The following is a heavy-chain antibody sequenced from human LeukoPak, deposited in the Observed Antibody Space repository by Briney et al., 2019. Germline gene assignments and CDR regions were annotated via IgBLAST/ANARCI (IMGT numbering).Heavy chain of an antibody. CDR1: GGTFSRYS. V-gene: IGHV1-69*04. Sequence: ASVKVSCKASGGTFSRYSISWVRQAPGQGLEWMGRIIPIVGIANYAQKFQGRVTITADKSTSTAYMELSSLRSEDTAVYYCAREGRWDCSSTRCYSWFDPWGQGTLVTVSS. CDR3: AREGRWDCSSTRCYSWFDP. CDR2: IIPIVGIA. J-gene: IGHJ5*02. D-gene: IGHD2-2*02.